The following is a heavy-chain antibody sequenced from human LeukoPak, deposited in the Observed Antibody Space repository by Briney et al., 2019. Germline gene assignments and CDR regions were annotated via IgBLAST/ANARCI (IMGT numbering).Heavy chain of an antibody. CDR2: ISSSSSYI. V-gene: IGHV3-21*01. J-gene: IGHJ4*02. CDR3: ARSGSGWYVDY. Sequence: GGSLRLSCAASGFTFSSYSMNWVRQAPGKGLEWVSSISSSSSYIYYADSVKGRFAISRDNAKNSLYLRMNSLRAEDTAVYYCARSGSGWYVDYWGQGTLVTVSS. D-gene: IGHD6-19*01. CDR1: GFTFSSYS.